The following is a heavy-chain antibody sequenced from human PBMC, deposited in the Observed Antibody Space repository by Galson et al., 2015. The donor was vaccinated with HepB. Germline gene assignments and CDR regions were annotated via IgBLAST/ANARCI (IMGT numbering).Heavy chain of an antibody. J-gene: IGHJ4*02. CDR3: ARDHRVRELWFGEGLDY. CDR1: GFTFDDYG. D-gene: IGHD3-10*01. V-gene: IGHV3-20*04. CDR2: INWNGGST. Sequence: SLRLSCAASGFTFDDYGMSWVRQAPGKGLEWVSGINWNGGSTGYADSVKGRFTISRDNAKNSLYLQMNSLRAEDTALYYCARDHRVRELWFGEGLDYWGQGTLVTVSS.